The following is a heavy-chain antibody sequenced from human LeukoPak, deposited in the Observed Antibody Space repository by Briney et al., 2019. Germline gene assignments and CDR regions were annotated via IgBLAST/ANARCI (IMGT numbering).Heavy chain of an antibody. CDR3: ARHSAVPHYFDY. J-gene: IGHJ4*02. Sequence: SETLSLTCTVSGDSISIYYWGWIRQPPGKGLEWIGYIYYSGSTNYNPSLKSRVTISVDTSKNQFSLKLTSVTAADTAVYYCARHSAVPHYFDYWGQGTLVTVSS. D-gene: IGHD6-25*01. CDR1: GDSISIYY. CDR2: IYYSGST. V-gene: IGHV4-59*08.